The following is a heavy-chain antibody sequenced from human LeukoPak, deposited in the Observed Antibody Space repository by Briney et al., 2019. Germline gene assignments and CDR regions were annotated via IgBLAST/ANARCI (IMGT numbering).Heavy chain of an antibody. J-gene: IGHJ4*02. D-gene: IGHD1-1*01. CDR1: GFTFSNYW. CDR3: AKVDYWSPENYLDS. CDR2: INSDGSST. V-gene: IGHV3-74*01. Sequence: PGGSLRLSCAASGFTFSNYWMHWVRQAPGTGLVWVSRINSDGSSTSYADSVKGRFTISRDNSQNTVHLQMDNLRADDTAVYYCAKVDYWSPENYLDSWGQGTLVTVSS.